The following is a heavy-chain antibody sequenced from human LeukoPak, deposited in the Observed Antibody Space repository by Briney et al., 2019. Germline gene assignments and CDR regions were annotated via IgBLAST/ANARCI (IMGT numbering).Heavy chain of an antibody. J-gene: IGHJ4*02. Sequence: PGGSLRLSCVASGFTFRDYSMTWIRQAPGKGVAWCAYISGTSDYTNYADSVKGRFTISRDNAKNSLYLQMNSVRDADTAVYYCARVEAAKIHCWGQGTLVTVSS. CDR3: ARVEAAKIHC. V-gene: IGHV3-11*06. CDR1: GFTFRDYS. D-gene: IGHD2-15*01. CDR2: ISGTSDYT.